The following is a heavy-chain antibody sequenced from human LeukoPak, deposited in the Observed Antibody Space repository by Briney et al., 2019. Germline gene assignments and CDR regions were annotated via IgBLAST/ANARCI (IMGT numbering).Heavy chain of an antibody. CDR2: IKHNGGEK. V-gene: IGHV3-7*01. D-gene: IGHD1-1*01. J-gene: IGHJ3*02. CDR3: ARGNAHALDI. Sequence: GGSLRLSCAASGFIFTNYFMSWVRQAPGKGLEWVASIKHNGGEKYYVDSVKGRFTISRDNAKNTLYLQMNSLRAEDTAVYYCARGNAHALDIWGQGTMVTVSS. CDR1: GFIFTNYF.